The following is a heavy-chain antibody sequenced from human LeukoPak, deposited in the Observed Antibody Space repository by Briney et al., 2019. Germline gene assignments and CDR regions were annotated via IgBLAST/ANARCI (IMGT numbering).Heavy chain of an antibody. Sequence: ASVKVSCKVSGYTLTELSMHWVRQAPGKGLEWMGGFDPEDGETIYAQKFQGRVTMTEDTSTDTAYMKLSSLRSEDTAVYYCATARKMVRQPKFRNNWFDPWGQGTLVTVSS. CDR1: GYTLTELS. D-gene: IGHD3-10*01. CDR2: FDPEDGET. CDR3: ATARKMVRQPKFRNNWFDP. J-gene: IGHJ5*02. V-gene: IGHV1-24*01.